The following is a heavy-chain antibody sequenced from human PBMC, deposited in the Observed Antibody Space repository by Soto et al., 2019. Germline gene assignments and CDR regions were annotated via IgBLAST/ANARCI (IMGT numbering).Heavy chain of an antibody. CDR3: ARPTVSGGGYYYYGMDV. J-gene: IGHJ6*02. D-gene: IGHD2-15*01. Sequence: EVQLVESGGGLVQPGGSLRLSCAASGFTFSSYWMSWVRQAPGKGLEWVANIKQDGSEKYYVDSVKGRFTISRDNAKNSLYLQMNSLRAEDTAVYYCARPTVSGGGYYYYGMDVWGQGTTVTVSS. CDR2: IKQDGSEK. V-gene: IGHV3-7*01. CDR1: GFTFSSYW.